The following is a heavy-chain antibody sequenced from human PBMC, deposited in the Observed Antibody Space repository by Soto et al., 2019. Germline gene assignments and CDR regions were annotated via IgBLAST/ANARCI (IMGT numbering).Heavy chain of an antibody. CDR1: GGSLSGYY. CDR2: INHSGST. J-gene: IGHJ4*02. D-gene: IGHD5-18*01. V-gene: IGHV4-34*01. CDR3: ARVGIQLWTHFDY. Sequence: PSETLSLTCAVYGGSLSGYYWSWILQPPGKGLEWIGEINHSGSTNYNPSLKSRDTISVDTSKNQFSLKLSSVTAADTAVYYCARVGIQLWTHFDYWGQGTLVTVSS.